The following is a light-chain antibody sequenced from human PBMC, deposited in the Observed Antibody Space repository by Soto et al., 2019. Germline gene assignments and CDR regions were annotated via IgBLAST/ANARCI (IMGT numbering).Light chain of an antibody. CDR2: DAS. Sequence: DIQMTQSPSTLSASVGDRVTITCRASQTISNWLAWYQQKPGKAPKLLIYDASSLEGGVPSRFSGSGSGTEFTLTLSSLQPDDFATYYCQQYYSSWTFGQGTKVDIK. J-gene: IGKJ1*01. V-gene: IGKV1-5*01. CDR3: QQYYSSWT. CDR1: QTISNW.